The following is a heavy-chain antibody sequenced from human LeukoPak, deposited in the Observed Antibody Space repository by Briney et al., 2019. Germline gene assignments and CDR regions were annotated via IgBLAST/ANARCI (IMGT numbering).Heavy chain of an antibody. CDR2: FDPEDGET. CDR3: ATAGYSSGWYYFDY. CDR1: GYTLTELS. D-gene: IGHD6-19*01. V-gene: IGHV1-24*01. J-gene: IGHJ4*02. Sequence: ASVKVSCKVSGYTLTELSMHWVRQAPGKGLEWIGGFDPEDGETIYAQKFQGRVTMTEDTSTDTAYMELSSLRSEDTAVYYCATAGYSSGWYYFDYWGQGTLVTVSS.